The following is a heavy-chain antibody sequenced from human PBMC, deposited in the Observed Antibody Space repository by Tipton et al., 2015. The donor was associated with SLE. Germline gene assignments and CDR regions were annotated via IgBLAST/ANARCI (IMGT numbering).Heavy chain of an antibody. V-gene: IGHV4-31*03. Sequence: TLSLTCTVSGGSISSDDYYWTWIRQHPGKGLEWIGHMSYSGSTYYNPSLKSRITISVDTSKNHFSLKLSSVTAADTAVYYCARGTYHFDYWGQGTLVTVSS. J-gene: IGHJ4*02. CDR3: ARGTYHFDY. CDR1: GGSISSDDYY. D-gene: IGHD2-2*01. CDR2: MSYSGST.